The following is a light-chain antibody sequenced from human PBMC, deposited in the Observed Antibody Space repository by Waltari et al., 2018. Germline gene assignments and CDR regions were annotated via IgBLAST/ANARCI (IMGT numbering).Light chain of an antibody. CDR2: LGS. V-gene: IGKV2-28*01. CDR3: MQALQTPRM. CDR1: QSLLHRNGYNY. Sequence: IVMSQSPLSLHVTLGETASISCRSGQSLLHRNGYNYLDGSLQKPGQSPQLLIYLGSNRASGVHDRFSGSGSGTDFTLKISRVEAEDVGVYYCMQALQTPRMFGQGTKVEIK. J-gene: IGKJ1*01.